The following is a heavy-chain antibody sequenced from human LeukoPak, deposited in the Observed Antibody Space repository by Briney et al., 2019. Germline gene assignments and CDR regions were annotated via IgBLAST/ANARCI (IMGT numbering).Heavy chain of an antibody. CDR1: GYTFTDYY. V-gene: IGHV1-2*02. CDR3: ARHTSVFGVAIIDI. Sequence: ASVKVSCKASGYTFTDYYMHWLRQAPGQGLEWMGWMHPNSGGTNYAQKFQGRVTMTRDTSISTAYMDLSSLRSDDTAVYYCARHTSVFGVAIIDIWGQGTMVTVSS. D-gene: IGHD3-3*01. CDR2: MHPNSGGT. J-gene: IGHJ3*02.